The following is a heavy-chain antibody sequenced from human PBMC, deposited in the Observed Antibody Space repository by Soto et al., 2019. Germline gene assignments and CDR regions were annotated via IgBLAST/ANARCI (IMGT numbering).Heavy chain of an antibody. CDR2: ISAYNGNT. CDR1: GYTFTSYG. J-gene: IGHJ5*02. D-gene: IGHD6-13*01. V-gene: IGHV1-18*04. Sequence: ASVKVSCKASGYTFTSYGISWVRQAPGQGLEWMGWISAYNGNTNYAQKLQGRVTMTTDTSTSTAYMELRSLRSDDTAVYYCARDFRGSSSWYLGWFDPWGQGTLVTVS. CDR3: ARDFRGSSSWYLGWFDP.